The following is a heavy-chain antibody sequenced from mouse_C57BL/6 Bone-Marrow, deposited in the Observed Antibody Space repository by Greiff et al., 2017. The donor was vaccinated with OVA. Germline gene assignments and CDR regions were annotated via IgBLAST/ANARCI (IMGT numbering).Heavy chain of an antibody. CDR1: GFNIKDYY. CDR3: TLTTVVATGYFDY. D-gene: IGHD1-1*01. Sequence: VQLKQSGAELVRPGASVKLSCTASGFNIKDYYMHWVKQRPEQGLEWIGRIDPEDGDTEYAPKFQGKATMTADPSSNTAYLQLSSLTSEDTAVYYCTLTTVVATGYFDYWGQGTTLTVSS. CDR2: IDPEDGDT. V-gene: IGHV14-1*01. J-gene: IGHJ2*01.